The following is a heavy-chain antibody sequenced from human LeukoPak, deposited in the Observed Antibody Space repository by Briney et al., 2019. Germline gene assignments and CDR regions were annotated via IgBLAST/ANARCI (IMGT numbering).Heavy chain of an antibody. CDR1: GFTFSSYA. J-gene: IGHJ4*02. Sequence: GGSLRLSCAASGFTFSSYAMHWVRQAPGKGLEWVAVISYDGSNKYYADSVKGRFTISRDNSKNTLYLQMNSLRAEDTAVYYCARGRWNADYWGEGPLVSVSS. CDR3: ARGRWNADY. D-gene: IGHD4-23*01. CDR2: ISYDGSNK. V-gene: IGHV3-30-3*01.